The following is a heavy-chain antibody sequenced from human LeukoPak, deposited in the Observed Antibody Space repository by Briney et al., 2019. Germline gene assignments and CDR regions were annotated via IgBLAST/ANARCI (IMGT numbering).Heavy chain of an antibody. J-gene: IGHJ4*02. CDR2: IYYSGST. CDR1: GGSISSYY. D-gene: IGHD1-26*01. Sequence: PSETLSLTCTVSGGSISSYYWSWIRQPPGKGLEWIGYIYYSGSTNYNPPLKSRVTISVDTSKNQFSLKLSSVTAADTAVYYCARELVGATRGYFDYWGQGTLVTVSS. V-gene: IGHV4-59*01. CDR3: ARELVGATRGYFDY.